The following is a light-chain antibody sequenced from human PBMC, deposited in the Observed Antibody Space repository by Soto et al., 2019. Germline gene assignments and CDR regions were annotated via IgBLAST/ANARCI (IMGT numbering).Light chain of an antibody. J-gene: IGLJ1*01. Sequence: QSVLTQPASVSGSPGQWTTISCTGTSCDVGGYNYVSWYQRHPGKAPKLMIYDVTNRPSGVSNRFSGSKSGNTASLTISGLQTEDEADYYCSSYTSSNSYVFGTGTKVTVL. CDR2: DVT. CDR3: SSYTSSNSYV. CDR1: SCDVGGYNY. V-gene: IGLV2-14*03.